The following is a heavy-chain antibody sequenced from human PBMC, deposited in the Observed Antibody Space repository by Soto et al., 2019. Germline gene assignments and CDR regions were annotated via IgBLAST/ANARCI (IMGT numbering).Heavy chain of an antibody. J-gene: IGHJ6*02. V-gene: IGHV3-7*05. CDR1: GFTFSGYW. Sequence: EVQLVESGGGLVQPGGSLRLSCAASGFTFSGYWRSWVRQAPGKGLEWVANIKQDGSEQFYVDSVKGRFIISRDNAKNSLYLQMNSLRAEDTAVYYCAREAVWGQGTTVTVSS. CDR3: AREAV. CDR2: IKQDGSEQ.